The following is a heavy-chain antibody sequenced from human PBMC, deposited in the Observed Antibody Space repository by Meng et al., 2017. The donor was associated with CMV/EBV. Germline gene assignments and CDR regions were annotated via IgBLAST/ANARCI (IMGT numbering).Heavy chain of an antibody. CDR3: ARGSFTYDSLNYFNY. Sequence: SVKVSCKASGGTFSSYAISWVRQAPGQGLEWMGGIIPIFGTANYAQKFQGRVTITTDESTSTAYMELSSLRSEDTAVYYCARGSFTYDSLNYFNYWGQGTLVTVSS. CDR1: GGTFSSYA. CDR2: IIPIFGTA. D-gene: IGHD3-3*01. J-gene: IGHJ4*02. V-gene: IGHV1-69*05.